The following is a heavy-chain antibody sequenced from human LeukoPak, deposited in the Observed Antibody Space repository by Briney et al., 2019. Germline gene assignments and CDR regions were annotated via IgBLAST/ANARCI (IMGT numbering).Heavy chain of an antibody. CDR2: ISGSGGSA. Sequence: RPGGSLRLSCAASGFTFSSYAMSWVRQAPGKGLEWVSAISGSGGSAYYADSVKGRFTISRDNSKNTLYLQMNSLRAEDTAVYYCAKASRLYYYDSSGYNFQHWGQGTLVTVSS. CDR3: AKASRLYYYDSSGYNFQH. CDR1: GFTFSSYA. D-gene: IGHD3-22*01. V-gene: IGHV3-23*01. J-gene: IGHJ1*01.